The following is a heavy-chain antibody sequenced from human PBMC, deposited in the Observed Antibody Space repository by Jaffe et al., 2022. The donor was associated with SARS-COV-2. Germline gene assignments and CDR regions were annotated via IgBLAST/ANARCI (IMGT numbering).Heavy chain of an antibody. J-gene: IGHJ3*01. CDR2: INTNTGNP. D-gene: IGHD3-10*01. CDR1: GYTFSNYA. CDR3: ARGVLLWFGDRSSPDAFDV. Sequence: QVQLVQSGSELKKPGASVKVSCKASGYTFSNYALNWLRQAPGQGLEWMGWINTNTGNPTYAQGFTGQFVFSLDTSVSTTYLQISSLRADDTAIYYCARGVLLWFGDRSSPDAFDVWGQGTMVAVSS. V-gene: IGHV7-4-1*02.